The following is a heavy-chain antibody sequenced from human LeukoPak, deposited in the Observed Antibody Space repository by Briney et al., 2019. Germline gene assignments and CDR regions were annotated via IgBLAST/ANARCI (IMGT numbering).Heavy chain of an antibody. Sequence: GGSLRLSCAASGFTFSSYSMNWVRQAPGKGREWVSYISSSSSTIYYADTVQGRFTISRDNAKNSLYLQMNSLRAEDTAVYYCARKSIMGVDYWGQGTLVTVSS. J-gene: IGHJ4*02. CDR1: GFTFSSYS. CDR2: ISSSSSTI. D-gene: IGHD3-16*01. V-gene: IGHV3-48*04. CDR3: ARKSIMGVDY.